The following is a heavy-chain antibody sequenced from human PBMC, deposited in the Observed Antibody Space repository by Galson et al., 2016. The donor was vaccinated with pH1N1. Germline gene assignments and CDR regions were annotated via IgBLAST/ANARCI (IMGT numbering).Heavy chain of an antibody. D-gene: IGHD7-27*01. J-gene: IGHJ4*02. Sequence: IIYPGDSDTRYSPSFPDQVTISADSSTTTAYLQWSSLKASDTAIYYCARELGGKFDYWGQGTLVTVSS. CDR2: IYPGDSDT. CDR3: ARELGGKFDY. V-gene: IGHV5-51*01.